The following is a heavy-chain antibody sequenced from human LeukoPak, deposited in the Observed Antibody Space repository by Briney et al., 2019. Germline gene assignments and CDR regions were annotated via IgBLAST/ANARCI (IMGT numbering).Heavy chain of an antibody. D-gene: IGHD5-18*01. CDR3: AREEGGGRGYSYYYYSYMDF. V-gene: IGHV4-31*03. CDR1: GGSISSGGEY. Sequence: SETLSLTCTVSGGSISSGGEYWSWIRQHPGKGLEWIGYTYYSGSTYYNPSLKSRVTISVDTSKNQFSLKLSSVTAADTAVYYCAREEGGGRGYSYYYYSYMDFWRKGTTVTVSS. CDR2: TYYSGST. J-gene: IGHJ6*03.